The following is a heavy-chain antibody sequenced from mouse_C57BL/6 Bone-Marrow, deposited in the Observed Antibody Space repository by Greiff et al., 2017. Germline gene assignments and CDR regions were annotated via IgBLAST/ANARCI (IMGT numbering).Heavy chain of an antibody. D-gene: IGHD1-1*01. CDR3: ARFTTVVSSGFAY. CDR2: INPSSGST. J-gene: IGHJ3*01. V-gene: IGHV1-4*01. Sequence: VQLQQSGAELARPGASVKMSCKASGYTFTSYSMHWVKQRPGQGLEWIGYINPSSGSTKYNQKFQDKATLTADKSSSTAYMQLINLTAEESAVYYCARFTTVVSSGFAYWGQGTLVTVSA. CDR1: GYTFTSYS.